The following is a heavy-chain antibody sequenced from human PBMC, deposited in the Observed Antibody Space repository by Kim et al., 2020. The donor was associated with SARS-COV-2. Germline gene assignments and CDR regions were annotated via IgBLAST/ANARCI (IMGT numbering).Heavy chain of an antibody. CDR3: ARGLRAIPSGMDV. D-gene: IGHD3-10*01. Sequence: EQKCQGRVTITADESTSTAYMELSSLRSEDTAVYYCARGLRAIPSGMDVWGQGTTVTVSS. J-gene: IGHJ6*02. V-gene: IGHV1-69*01.